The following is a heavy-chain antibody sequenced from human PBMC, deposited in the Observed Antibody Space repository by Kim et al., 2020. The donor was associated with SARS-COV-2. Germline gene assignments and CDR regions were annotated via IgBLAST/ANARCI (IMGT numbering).Heavy chain of an antibody. D-gene: IGHD3-10*01. J-gene: IGHJ5*02. CDR2: INHSGST. V-gene: IGHV4-34*01. CDR1: GGSFSGYY. Sequence: ETLSLTCAVYGGSFSGYYWSWIRQPPGKGLEWIGEINHSGSTKYNPSLKSRVTISVDTSKNQFSLKLSSVTAADTAVYYCARGRLVRGVIKRFDPWGQGTLVTVSS. CDR3: ARGRLVRGVIKRFDP.